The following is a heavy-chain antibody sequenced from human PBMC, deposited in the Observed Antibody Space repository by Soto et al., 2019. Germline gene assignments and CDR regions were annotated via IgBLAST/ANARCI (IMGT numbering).Heavy chain of an antibody. J-gene: IGHJ4*02. CDR1: GFTFDDYA. CDR3: AKGRLGYSSGWYDTPLDY. V-gene: IGHV3-9*01. Sequence: GGSLRLSCAASGFTFDDYAMHWVRQAPGKGLEWVSGISWNSGSIGYADSVKGRFTISRDNAKNSLYLQMNSLRAEDTALYYCAKGRLGYSSGWYDTPLDYWGQGTLVTVSS. D-gene: IGHD6-19*01. CDR2: ISWNSGSI.